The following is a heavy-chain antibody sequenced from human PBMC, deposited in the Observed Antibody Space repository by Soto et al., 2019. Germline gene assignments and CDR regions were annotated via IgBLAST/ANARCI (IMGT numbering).Heavy chain of an antibody. Sequence: QVQLVQSGAEVKKPGSSVKVSCKASGGTFSSYTISWVRQAPGQGLEWMGRIIPILGIANYAQKFQGRVTITADKSTSTAYMELSILRSADTAVYYCARDLTMVVTAGYYGMDVWGQGTTVTVSS. D-gene: IGHD2-15*01. CDR2: IIPILGIA. J-gene: IGHJ6*02. CDR3: ARDLTMVVTAGYYGMDV. CDR1: GGTFSSYT. V-gene: IGHV1-69*08.